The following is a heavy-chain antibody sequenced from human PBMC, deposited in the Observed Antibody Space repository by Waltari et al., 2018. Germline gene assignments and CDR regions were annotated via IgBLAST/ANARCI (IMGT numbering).Heavy chain of an antibody. V-gene: IGHV5-51*01. CDR3: ARQDGYNGEGGY. Sequence: EVQLVQSGAEVEKPGESRRIACKGSGYSLSSYWIGWVRQMPGKGLEWMGIIYPGDSATRYSPSFPVPFTISADKSISTAYLQWSSLTASDTAMYYCARQDGYNGEGGYWGQGTLVIVSS. D-gene: IGHD5-12*01. J-gene: IGHJ4*02. CDR2: IYPGDSAT. CDR1: GYSLSSYW.